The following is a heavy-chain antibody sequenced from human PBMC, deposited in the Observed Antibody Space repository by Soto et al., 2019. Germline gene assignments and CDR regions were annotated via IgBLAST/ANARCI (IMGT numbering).Heavy chain of an antibody. V-gene: IGHV4-39*01. J-gene: IGHJ4*02. CDR3: ASSGDGYTMTFDY. Sequence: QLQLQESGPGLVKPSETLSLTCTVSGGSISSSSYYWGWIRQPPGKGLEWIGSIYYSGSTYYNPSLKSRVTISVDTSKNQFSLKLSSVTAADTAVYYCASSGDGYTMTFDYWGQGTLVTVSS. CDR2: IYYSGST. D-gene: IGHD3-22*01. CDR1: GGSISSSSYY.